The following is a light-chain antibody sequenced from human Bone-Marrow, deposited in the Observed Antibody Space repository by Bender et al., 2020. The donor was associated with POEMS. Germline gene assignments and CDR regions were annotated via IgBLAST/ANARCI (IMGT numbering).Light chain of an antibody. V-gene: IGLV2-11*01. CDR2: EVS. CDR3: SSYAGSYTSVV. J-gene: IGLJ2*01. Sequence: MIYEVSNRPSGVSNRFSGSKSGNTASLTISGLQADDEAGYYCSSYAGSYTSVVFGGGTKLTVL.